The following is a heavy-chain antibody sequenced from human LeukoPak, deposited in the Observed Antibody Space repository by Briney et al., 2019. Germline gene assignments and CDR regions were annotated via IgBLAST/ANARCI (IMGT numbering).Heavy chain of an antibody. J-gene: IGHJ4*02. CDR1: GGSISSGGYY. D-gene: IGHD4-17*01. V-gene: IGHV4-30-4*08. CDR2: IYYSGST. Sequence: SQTLSLTCTVSGGSISSGGYYWSWIRQHPGKGLEWIGYIYYSGSTYYNPSLKSRVTISVDTSKNQFSLKLSSVTAADTAVYYCARGSPDYGDSFSFDYWGQGTLVTVSS. CDR3: ARGSPDYGDSFSFDY.